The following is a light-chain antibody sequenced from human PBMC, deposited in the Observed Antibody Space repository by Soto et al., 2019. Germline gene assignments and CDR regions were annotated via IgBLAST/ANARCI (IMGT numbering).Light chain of an antibody. CDR2: GAS. CDR1: QSVSSSY. Sequence: EIVLTQSPGTLSLSPGERATLSCRASQSVSSSYLAWYQQKPGQAPRLLIYGASSRATGIPDRFSGSGSGTDFTLTISRLEAEDFAVYYRQQYGSSPRTFGQGTKVDIK. V-gene: IGKV3-20*01. CDR3: QQYGSSPRT. J-gene: IGKJ1*01.